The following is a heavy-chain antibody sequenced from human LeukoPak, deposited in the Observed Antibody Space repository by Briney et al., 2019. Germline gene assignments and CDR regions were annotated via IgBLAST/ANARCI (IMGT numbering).Heavy chain of an antibody. CDR1: GFTFSFYA. CDR3: AKDYRSGWYDY. Sequence: GGSLRLSCAASGFTFSFYAMSWVRQAPGKGLEWVSGISGSGGSTYYADSVKGRFTISRDNSKNTLYLQMNSLRAEDTAVYYCAKDYRSGWYDYWGQGTLVTVSS. J-gene: IGHJ4*02. V-gene: IGHV3-23*01. D-gene: IGHD6-19*01. CDR2: ISGSGGST.